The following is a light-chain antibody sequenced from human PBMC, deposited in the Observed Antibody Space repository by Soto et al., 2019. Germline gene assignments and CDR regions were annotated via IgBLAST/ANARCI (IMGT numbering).Light chain of an antibody. CDR1: QSISSW. CDR3: QQYNGFWT. J-gene: IGKJ1*01. Sequence: DIHITQSPSTLSTSVGDRVTITCRASQSISSWLAWYQQKPGKAPKLLIYKASSLESGVPSRFGGSGSGTEFTLTISCLQPDDFATYYCQQYNGFWTFGQGTKV. V-gene: IGKV1-5*03. CDR2: KAS.